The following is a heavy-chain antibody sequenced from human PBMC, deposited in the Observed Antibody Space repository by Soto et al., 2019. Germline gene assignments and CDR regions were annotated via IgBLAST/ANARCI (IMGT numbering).Heavy chain of an antibody. V-gene: IGHV1-18*01. CDR3: ARRFVRGVTIAFFDI. CDR1: GYSFNNYA. J-gene: IGHJ4*02. D-gene: IGHD3-10*01. CDR2: ITVYNSNT. Sequence: VQLVQSGAEVKKPGASVTVSCKASGYSFNNYAIAWVRQAPGQGLEWMGWITVYNSNTNYAEQVQDRVTMTTDTSTNTAYMELRSLKSDDTAVYFCARRFVRGVTIAFFDIWGQGTLVTVSS.